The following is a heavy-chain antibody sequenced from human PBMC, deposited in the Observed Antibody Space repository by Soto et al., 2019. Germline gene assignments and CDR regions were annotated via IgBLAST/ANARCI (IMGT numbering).Heavy chain of an antibody. CDR1: GDSVSSNSAA. CDR3: ARDSGGQLASIILYAFDI. D-gene: IGHD1-1*01. Sequence: KQSQTLSLTCAISGDSVSSNSAAWNWIRQSPSRGLEWLGRTYYRSKWYNDYAVSVKSRITINPDTSKNQFSLQLNSVTPEDTAVYYCARDSGGQLASIILYAFDIWGQGTMVTVSS. CDR2: TYYRSKWYN. V-gene: IGHV6-1*01. J-gene: IGHJ3*02.